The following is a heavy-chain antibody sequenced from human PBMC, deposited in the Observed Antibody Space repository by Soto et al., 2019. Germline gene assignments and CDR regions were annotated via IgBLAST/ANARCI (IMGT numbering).Heavy chain of an antibody. Sequence: GASVKVSCKAPGDTFTSYYLNWVRQAPGQGLEWMGVINPHGGSTKYAQKFQGRITMTRDTSRSTVCMELSSLRSDDTAIYYCARSSGGNFGIIIEGSNWFDPWGQGTLVTVSS. V-gene: IGHV1-46*01. J-gene: IGHJ5*02. CDR3: ARSSGGNFGIIIEGSNWFDP. D-gene: IGHD3-3*01. CDR1: GDTFTSYY. CDR2: INPHGGST.